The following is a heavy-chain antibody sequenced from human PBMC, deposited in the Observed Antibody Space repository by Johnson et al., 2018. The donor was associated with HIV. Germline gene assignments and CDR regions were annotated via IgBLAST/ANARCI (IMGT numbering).Heavy chain of an antibody. Sequence: QLVESEGGLVKPGGSLRLSCAASGFTFSDYYMSWIRQAPGKGLEWVSYISSSGSTIYYADSVKGRFTISRDNSKNTLYLQMNSLRAEDTAVYYCAKDWDVVVTADDAFDIWGQGTMVTVSS. J-gene: IGHJ3*02. CDR1: GFTFSDYY. V-gene: IGHV3-11*04. CDR2: ISSSGSTI. D-gene: IGHD2-21*02. CDR3: AKDWDVVVTADDAFDI.